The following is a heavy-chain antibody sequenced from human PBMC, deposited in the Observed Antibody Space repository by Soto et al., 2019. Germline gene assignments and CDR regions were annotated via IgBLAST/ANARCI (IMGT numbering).Heavy chain of an antibody. Sequence: SRPTLGNPTQSLTLTCTFSGFSLNTNGEGEGWIRQPPDKTLEWLALIYWNDDKRYSPSLKSRLTITNDTSNNQVVLTMTNMDPVDTATYYCAHSWQSIAAAGTSRWFDAWGQGTLVTVS. D-gene: IGHD6-13*01. CDR2: IYWNDDK. J-gene: IGHJ5*02. CDR3: AHSWQSIAAAGTSRWFDA. V-gene: IGHV2-5*01. CDR1: GFSLNTNGEG.